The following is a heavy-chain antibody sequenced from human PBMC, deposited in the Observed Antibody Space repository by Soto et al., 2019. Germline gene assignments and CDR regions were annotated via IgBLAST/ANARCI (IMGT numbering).Heavy chain of an antibody. Sequence: HPGGSLRLSCAASGFTFSSYAMSWVRQAPGKGLEWVSAISGSGGSTYYADSVKGRFTISRDNSKNTLYLQMNSLRAEDTAVYYCAKDWDSTRLYYYGMDVWGQGTTVTVSS. CDR3: AKDWDSTRLYYYGMDV. CDR1: GFTFSSYA. CDR2: ISGSGGST. V-gene: IGHV3-23*01. J-gene: IGHJ6*02. D-gene: IGHD2-2*01.